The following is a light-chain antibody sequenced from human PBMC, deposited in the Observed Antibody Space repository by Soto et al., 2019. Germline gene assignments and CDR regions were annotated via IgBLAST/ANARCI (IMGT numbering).Light chain of an antibody. J-gene: IGLJ1*01. Sequence: QSVRDNPASASRCPRQSITISCTGSSSDIGGYDYVSWYQPHPGKAPELMVYEFTEPPSGLSNRVAGSTSGNTASLTISGLQTEDEAAYCGRSYTDSSGLVFGTGTKVTV. CDR3: RSYTDSSGLV. CDR2: EFT. V-gene: IGLV2-14*01. CDR1: SSDIGGYDY.